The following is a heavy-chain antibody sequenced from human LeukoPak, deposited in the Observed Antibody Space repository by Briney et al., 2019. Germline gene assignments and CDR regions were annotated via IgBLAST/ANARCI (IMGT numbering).Heavy chain of an antibody. Sequence: GGSLRLSCAASGFTFSSYVMSWVRQAPGKGLEWVSGISVSGGSTYYADSVKGRFTISRDNSKNTLYLQMNSLRAEDTAVYYCARDRTVVVPRYGMDVWGQGTTVTVSS. CDR1: GFTFSSYV. D-gene: IGHD2-2*01. V-gene: IGHV3-23*01. CDR2: ISVSGGST. CDR3: ARDRTVVVPRYGMDV. J-gene: IGHJ6*02.